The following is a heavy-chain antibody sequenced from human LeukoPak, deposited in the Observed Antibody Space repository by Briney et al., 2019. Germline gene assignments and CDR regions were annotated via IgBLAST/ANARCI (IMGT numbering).Heavy chain of an antibody. Sequence: GGSLRLSCVASGFNFIDYYMSWIRQVPGKGLEWIAYISNTGQTIYYADSVKGRITISRDNSNNSLYLQMNSLRAEDTAVYYCARVRSGYYLDAFDIWGQGTMVTVSS. J-gene: IGHJ3*02. CDR3: ARVRSGYYLDAFDI. CDR2: ISNTGQTI. D-gene: IGHD3-3*01. V-gene: IGHV3-11*04. CDR1: GFNFIDYY.